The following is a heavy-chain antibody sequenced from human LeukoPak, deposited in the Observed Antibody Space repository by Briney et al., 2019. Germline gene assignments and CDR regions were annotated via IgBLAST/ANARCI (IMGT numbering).Heavy chain of an antibody. CDR3: ARARYSSGPTSP. CDR1: GGSIRSSYYY. V-gene: IGHV4-39*07. D-gene: IGHD6-19*01. CDR2: IYDSGST. J-gene: IGHJ5*02. Sequence: SETLSLTCTVSGGSIRSSYYYWGWIRQPPGKGLEWIGSIYDSGSTNYNPSLKSRVTISVDKSKNQFSLKLSSVTAADTAVYYCARARYSSGPTSPWGQGTLVTVSS.